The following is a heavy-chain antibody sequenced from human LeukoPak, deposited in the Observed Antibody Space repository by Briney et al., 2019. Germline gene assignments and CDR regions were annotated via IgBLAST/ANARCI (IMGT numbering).Heavy chain of an antibody. CDR2: IRQDGCEK. CDR3: ARLDSSSWYGTSDY. J-gene: IGHJ4*02. Sequence: GESLRLSCAASGFTFSSYWMSWVRQAPGKGLEWVANIRQDGCEKYYVDSVKGRFTISRDNAKNSLYLQMNSLRAEDTAVYYCARLDSSSWYGTSDYWGQGTLVTVSS. D-gene: IGHD6-13*01. CDR1: GFTFSSYW. V-gene: IGHV3-7*01.